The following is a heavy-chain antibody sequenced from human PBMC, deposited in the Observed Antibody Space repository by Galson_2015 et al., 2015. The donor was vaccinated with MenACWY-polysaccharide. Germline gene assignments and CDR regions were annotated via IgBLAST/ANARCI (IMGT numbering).Heavy chain of an antibody. D-gene: IGHD3-22*01. CDR1: GFTFSTTSYA. V-gene: IGHV3-30-3*01. CDR2: ISDDGGVK. Sequence: SLRLSCAVSGFTFSTTSYAMHWVRQAPGKGLEWVAIISDDGGVKYYADSVKGRFTTSRDNSKNTLYLQMSSLRPEDTALYYCARDLSGFGAFGIWGQGTMVTVSS. CDR3: ARDLSGFGAFGI. J-gene: IGHJ3*02.